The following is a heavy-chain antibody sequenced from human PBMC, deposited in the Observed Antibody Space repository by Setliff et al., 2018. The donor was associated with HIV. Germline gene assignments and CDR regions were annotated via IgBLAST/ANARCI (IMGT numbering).Heavy chain of an antibody. Sequence: PSETLSLTCAVSGGSISSSNWGSWVRQPPGKGLEWIGYTYYSGSTNYNPSLRSRVTISMDTSKNQFSLKLNSVTAADTAVYYCARAMGGSRTDFDYWGQGTLVTVSS. CDR3: ARAMGGSRTDFDY. V-gene: IGHV4-4*02. CDR1: GGSISSSNW. CDR2: TYYSGST. D-gene: IGHD1-26*01. J-gene: IGHJ4*02.